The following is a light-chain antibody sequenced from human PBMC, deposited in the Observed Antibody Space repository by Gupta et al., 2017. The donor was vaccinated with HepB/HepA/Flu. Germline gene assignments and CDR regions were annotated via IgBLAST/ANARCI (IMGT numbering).Light chain of an antibody. CDR1: QSVGNN. J-gene: IGKJ1*01. V-gene: IGKV3-15*01. CDR2: GAS. Sequence: ETIMPQSPATLAVSQGERTTLSCRSTQSVGNNLAWYKQKSGQAPRLLIYGASTRDTDIPARFSGSGYGKEFTLTISSRQSEDFAVYYSRQYNNWPPWTFGQGTKVEIK. CDR3: RQYNNWPPWT.